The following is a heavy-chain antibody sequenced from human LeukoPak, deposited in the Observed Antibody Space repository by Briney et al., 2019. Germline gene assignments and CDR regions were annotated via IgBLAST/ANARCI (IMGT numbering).Heavy chain of an antibody. CDR1: GFTFSSYA. CDR3: AKGGYCSSISCYPSTLFDY. D-gene: IGHD2-2*01. J-gene: IGHJ4*02. Sequence: GGSLRLSCAASGFTFSSYAMSWVRQAPGKGLEWVSAISGSGGSTYYADSVKGRFTTSRDNSKNTLYLQMNSLRAEDTAVYYCAKGGYCSSISCYPSTLFDYWGQGTLVTVSS. V-gene: IGHV3-23*01. CDR2: ISGSGGST.